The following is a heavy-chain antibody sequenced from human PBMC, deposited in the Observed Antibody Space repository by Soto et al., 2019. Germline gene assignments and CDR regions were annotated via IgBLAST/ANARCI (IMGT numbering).Heavy chain of an antibody. Sequence: SETLSLTCAVSGGSIISGVYSWNSLRQPTGRGLEWIGYIYHSGNPYYNPSLKSRVIISVDRSKNQFSLKLSSVTAADTAVYYCVRETYGDYVGYFDPCGQGSLVTV. CDR1: GGSIISGVYS. J-gene: IGHJ5*02. CDR2: IYHSGNP. CDR3: VRETYGDYVGYFDP. V-gene: IGHV4-30-2*01. D-gene: IGHD4-17*01.